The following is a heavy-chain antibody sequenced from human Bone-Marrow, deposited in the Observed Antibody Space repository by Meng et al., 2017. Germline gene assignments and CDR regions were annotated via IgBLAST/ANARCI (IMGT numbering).Heavy chain of an antibody. CDR3: ARRFGVVIISSGAFDI. J-gene: IGHJ3*02. CDR1: GGSISSSNW. D-gene: IGHD3-3*01. CDR2: IYHSGST. V-gene: IGHV4-4*02. Sequence: QGQLQVSGPGLVKPSGTLSLTCAVSGGSISSSNWWSWVRQPPGKGLEWIGEIYHSGSTNYNPSLKSRVTISVDKSKNQFSLKLSSVTAADTAVYYCARRFGVVIISSGAFDIWGQGTMVTVSS.